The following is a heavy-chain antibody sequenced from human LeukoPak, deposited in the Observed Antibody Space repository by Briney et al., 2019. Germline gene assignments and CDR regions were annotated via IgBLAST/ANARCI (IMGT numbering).Heavy chain of an antibody. CDR1: GFTFSSYA. CDR2: IYTNGRDT. J-gene: IGHJ6*02. CDR3: AHLVWEYVGGLDV. Sequence: GGSLRLSCAASGFTFSSYAMSWVRQAPGKGLEWVSGIYTNGRDTRYADSVKGRFTISRDNSKNTLYLQMHSPRVEDTAVYYCAHLVWEYVGGLDVWGQGTTVTVSS. D-gene: IGHD3/OR15-3a*01. V-gene: IGHV3-23*05.